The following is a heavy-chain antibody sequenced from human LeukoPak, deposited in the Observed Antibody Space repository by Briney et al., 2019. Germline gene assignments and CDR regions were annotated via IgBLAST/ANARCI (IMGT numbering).Heavy chain of an antibody. CDR1: GFTFSSYS. CDR2: ISSSSSYI. CDR3: ARGPSNYYGSGSYSRKAQKLDY. V-gene: IGHV3-21*01. D-gene: IGHD3-10*01. Sequence: PGGSLRLSCAASGFTFSSYSMNWVRQAPGKGLEWVSSISSSSSYIYYADSVKGRFTISRDNAKNSLYLQMNSLRAEDTAVYYCARGPSNYYGSGSYSRKAQKLDYWGQGTLVTVSS. J-gene: IGHJ4*02.